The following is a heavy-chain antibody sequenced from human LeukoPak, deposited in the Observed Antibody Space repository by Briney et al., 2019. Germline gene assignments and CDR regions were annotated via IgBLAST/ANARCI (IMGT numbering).Heavy chain of an antibody. CDR2: ISYDGSNK. J-gene: IGHJ4*02. V-gene: IGHV3-30-3*01. CDR1: GFTFSSYA. CDR3: ARGLIEDIVVVVAAEFDY. D-gene: IGHD2-15*01. Sequence: PGGSLRLSCAASGFTFSSYAMHWVRQAPGKGLEWVAVISYDGSNKYYADSVKGRFTISRDNSKNTLYLQMNSLRAEDTAVYYCARGLIEDIVVVVAAEFDYWGQGTLVTVSS.